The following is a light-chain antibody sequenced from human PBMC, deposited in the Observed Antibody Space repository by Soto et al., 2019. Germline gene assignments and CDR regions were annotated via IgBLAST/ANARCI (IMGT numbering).Light chain of an antibody. CDR3: QQYTSYYRA. CDR2: DAS. CDR1: QSISHF. J-gene: IGKJ1*01. Sequence: DIQMTQSPSTLSASVGDRVTITCRASQSISHFLAWYQQKPGKVPKLLIYDASNLGSGVPSRFSGSGSGTDFTLTISGLQPDDFKTYYCQQYTSYYRALGQGTKVDIK. V-gene: IGKV1-5*01.